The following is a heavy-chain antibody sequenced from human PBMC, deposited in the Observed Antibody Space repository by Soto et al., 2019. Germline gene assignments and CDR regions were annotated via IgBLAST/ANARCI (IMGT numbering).Heavy chain of an antibody. V-gene: IGHV1-69*12. D-gene: IGHD2-15*01. CDR2: IIPVFGTV. J-gene: IGHJ6*02. CDR1: GGTVSSYA. Sequence: QVQLVQSGAEVKKPGSSVKVSCKASGGTVSSYAISWVRQAPGQGLEWMGGIIPVFGTVNYAQKLQGRVTITADESTGTAYMELSSMRSEDTAVYDCARGYCSGGSCFKYNYHGMDVWGQGTTVTVSS. CDR3: ARGYCSGGSCFKYNYHGMDV.